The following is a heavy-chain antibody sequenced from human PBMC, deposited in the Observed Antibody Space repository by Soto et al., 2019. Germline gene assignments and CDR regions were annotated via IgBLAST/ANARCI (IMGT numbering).Heavy chain of an antibody. CDR1: GGTFSSYS. CDR2: IIPIFGTA. D-gene: IGHD6-6*01. Sequence: SVKVSCKASGGTFSSYSISWERQAPGQGLEWMGGIIPIFGTANYAQKFQGRVTITADESTSTAYMELSSLRSEDTAVYYCAIEYSSSPPYYPIGYWGQGTLVTVSS. V-gene: IGHV1-69*13. J-gene: IGHJ4*02. CDR3: AIEYSSSPPYYPIGY.